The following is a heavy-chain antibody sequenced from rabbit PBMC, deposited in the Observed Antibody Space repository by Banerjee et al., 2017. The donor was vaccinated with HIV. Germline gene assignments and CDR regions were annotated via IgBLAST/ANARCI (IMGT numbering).Heavy chain of an antibody. J-gene: IGHJ4*01. V-gene: IGHV1S45*01. Sequence: QEQLEESGGDLVKPEGSLTLTCTASGFSFSPNYWICWVRQAPGKGLEWIGCIYTGSDSNYYASWAKGRFTISKTSSTSVSLQMSSLTAADTATYFGAISSGVYGYGYAFNLWGPGTLVTVS. D-gene: IGHD6-1*01. CDR2: IYTGSDSN. CDR1: GFSFSPNYW. CDR3: AISSGVYGYGYAFNL.